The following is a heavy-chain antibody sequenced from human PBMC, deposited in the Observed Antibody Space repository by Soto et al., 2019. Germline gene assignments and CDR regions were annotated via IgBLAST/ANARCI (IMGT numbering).Heavy chain of an antibody. V-gene: IGHV3-23*01. D-gene: IGHD2-2*02. CDR3: AKIDCSSTSCYTAGDYYYGMDV. J-gene: IGHJ6*02. CDR2: ISGSGGRT. CDR1: GFTFSSYA. Sequence: EVQLLESGGGLVQPGGSLRLSCAASGFTFSSYAMSWVRHAPGKGLEWVSAISGSGGRTYYADSVKGRFTISSDNSTNTLYLQMKSVRAEDTAVYYCAKIDCSSTSCYTAGDYYYGMDVWGQGTTVTVSS.